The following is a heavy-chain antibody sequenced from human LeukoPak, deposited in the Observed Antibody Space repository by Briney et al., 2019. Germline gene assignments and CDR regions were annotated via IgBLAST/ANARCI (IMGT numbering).Heavy chain of an antibody. CDR1: GGSISSYY. Sequence: PSETLSLTCTVSGGSISSYYRRWIRQPAGKGLEWIGRIYTSGSTNYNPSLKSQVTMSLDTSKNQSSLKLSSVTAADTAVYYCAREGRCSSTSCYKLYYYYYYMDVWGKGTTVTVSS. CDR2: IYTSGST. D-gene: IGHD2-2*02. V-gene: IGHV4-4*07. CDR3: AREGRCSSTSCYKLYYYYYYMDV. J-gene: IGHJ6*03.